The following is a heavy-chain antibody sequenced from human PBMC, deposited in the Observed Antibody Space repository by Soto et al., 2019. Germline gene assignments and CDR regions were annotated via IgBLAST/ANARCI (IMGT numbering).Heavy chain of an antibody. V-gene: IGHV3-21*01. D-gene: IGHD3-22*01. CDR3: ARGWGGDSSGYYSFFFDY. CDR2: ISSSSSYI. J-gene: IGHJ4*02. CDR1: GFTFSSYS. Sequence: EVQLVESGGGLVKPGGSLRLSCAASGFTFSSYSMNWVRQAPGKGLEWVSSISSSSSYIYYADSVKGRFTISRDNAKNSLYLQMNSLRAEDTAVYYCARGWGGDSSGYYSFFFDYWGQGTLVTVSS.